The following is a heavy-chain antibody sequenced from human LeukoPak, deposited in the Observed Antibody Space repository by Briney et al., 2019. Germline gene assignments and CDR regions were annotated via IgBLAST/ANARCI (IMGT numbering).Heavy chain of an antibody. CDR2: IYYSGST. CDR3: ASLLPPQDSSSRKSLYNWFDP. V-gene: IGHV4-39*01. Sequence: PSETLSLTCTVSGGSISSSSYYWGWLRQPPGTGLEWIGSIYYSGSTYYNPSLKSRVTISVDTSKNQFSLKLSSVTAADTAVYYCASLLPPQDSSSRKSLYNWFDPWGQGTLVTVSS. CDR1: GGSISSSSYY. J-gene: IGHJ5*02. D-gene: IGHD6-13*01.